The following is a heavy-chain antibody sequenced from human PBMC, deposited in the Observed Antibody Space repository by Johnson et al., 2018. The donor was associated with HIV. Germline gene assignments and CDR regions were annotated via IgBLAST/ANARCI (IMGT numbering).Heavy chain of an antibody. CDR2: IYSDDST. V-gene: IGHV3-66*04. CDR3: ASQIYDYDI. J-gene: IGHJ3*02. CDR1: GFTFSSNY. Sequence: VQLVESGGGLVHPGGSLRLSCAASGFTFSSNYMNWVRQAPGKGLEWVSVIYSDDSTYYADPVKGRFTISRDNSKNTLFLQMNRLRVEDTAVYYCASQIYDYDIWGQGTMVTVSP. D-gene: IGHD3-3*01.